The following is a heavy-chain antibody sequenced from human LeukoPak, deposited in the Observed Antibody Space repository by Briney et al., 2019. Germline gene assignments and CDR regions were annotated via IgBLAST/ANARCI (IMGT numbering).Heavy chain of an antibody. V-gene: IGHV3-23*01. D-gene: IGHD3-22*01. Sequence: GGSLILSCAASGFTFGSYAMNWVRQAPGKGLEWVATIRGSGSITYYADSVKGRFTISRDNSKNMLYVQMNSLRAEDTAVYYCAKALPHSSGFYPRVFFDYWGQGTLVTVSS. CDR1: GFTFGSYA. J-gene: IGHJ4*02. CDR2: IRGSGSIT. CDR3: AKALPHSSGFYPRVFFDY.